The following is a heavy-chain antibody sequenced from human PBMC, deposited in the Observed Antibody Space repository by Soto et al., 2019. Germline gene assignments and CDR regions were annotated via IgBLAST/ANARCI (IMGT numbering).Heavy chain of an antibody. J-gene: IGHJ5*02. V-gene: IGHV6-1*01. CDR2: TDYRSNWYD. CDR3: ARESVAGKDNWFDP. D-gene: IGHD6-19*01. CDR1: GDSVSSNSAA. Sequence: SQTLSLTCAISGDSVSSNSAAWNWIRQAPTRGLEWLGRTDYRSNWYDDYAVSVKSRITINPDTSKNQFSLQLNSVTPEDAAVYYCARESVAGKDNWFDPWGQGTLVTVSS.